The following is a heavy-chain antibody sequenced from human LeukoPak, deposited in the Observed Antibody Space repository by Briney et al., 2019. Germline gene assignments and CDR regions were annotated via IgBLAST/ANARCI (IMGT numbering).Heavy chain of an antibody. CDR2: ISSSRSYI. CDR1: GFTFSSYS. V-gene: IGHV3-21*01. Sequence: GGSLRLSCAASGFTFSSYSMNWVRQAPGKGLEWVSSISSSRSYIYYADSVKGRFTISRDNAKNSLYLQMNSLRAEDTAVYYCARDLHYYDSSGYYQYWGQGTLVTVSS. CDR3: ARDLHYYDSSGYYQY. D-gene: IGHD3-22*01. J-gene: IGHJ4*02.